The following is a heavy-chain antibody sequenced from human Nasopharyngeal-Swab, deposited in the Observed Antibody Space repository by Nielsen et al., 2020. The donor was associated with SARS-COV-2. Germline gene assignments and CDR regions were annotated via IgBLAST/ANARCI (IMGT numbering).Heavy chain of an antibody. Sequence: GESLKISCAASGFTFSSYSMNWVRQAPGKGLEWVSSISSSSYIYYADSVKGRFTISRDNAKNSLYLQMNSLRAEDTAVYYCARSGYCSSTSCRDAFDIWGQGTMVTVSS. CDR3: ARSGYCSSTSCRDAFDI. V-gene: IGHV3-21*01. CDR2: ISSSSYI. J-gene: IGHJ3*02. CDR1: GFTFSSYS. D-gene: IGHD2-2*01.